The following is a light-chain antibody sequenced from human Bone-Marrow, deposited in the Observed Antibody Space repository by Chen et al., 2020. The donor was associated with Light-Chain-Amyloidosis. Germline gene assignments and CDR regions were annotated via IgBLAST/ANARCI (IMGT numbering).Light chain of an antibody. J-gene: IGKJ3*01. CDR1: QSVSSR. V-gene: IGKV3-15*01. CDR3: QQDSKWPPRT. CDR2: DAS. Sequence: ELVMTQSPATLSASPGERVTLSCRASQSVSSRLAWYQQKPGQAPRLLIYDASTRATAIPDRFSGSGSGTEFTHTISGLQSEDFAVYNCQQDSKWPPRTVGPGTKVDI.